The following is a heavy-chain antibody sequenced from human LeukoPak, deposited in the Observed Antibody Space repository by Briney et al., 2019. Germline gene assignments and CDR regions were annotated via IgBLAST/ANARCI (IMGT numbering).Heavy chain of an antibody. CDR2: ISYDGSNK. J-gene: IGHJ6*02. V-gene: IGHV3-30*18. CDR1: GFTFSSYG. CDR3: AKSGYHRHGMDV. Sequence: GGSLRLSCAASGFTFSSYGMHWVRQAPGKGLEWVAVISYDGSNKYYADSVKGRFTISRDNSKNTLYLQMNSLRAEDTAVYYCAKSGYHRHGMDVWGQGTTVTVSS. D-gene: IGHD5-18*01.